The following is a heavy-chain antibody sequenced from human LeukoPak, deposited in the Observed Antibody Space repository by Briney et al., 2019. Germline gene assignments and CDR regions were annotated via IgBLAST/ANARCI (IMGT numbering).Heavy chain of an antibody. CDR2: IGDSGGGDT. V-gene: IGHV3-23*01. J-gene: IGHJ4*02. CDR3: AKDDASGSYSHY. CDR1: GFTFGSYA. D-gene: IGHD1-26*01. Sequence: PGGSLRLSCAASGFTFGSYAMTWVRRSPGKGLEWVSIIGDSGGGDTYYPDSVKGRFTISRDNSKNTLYLQMKSLRAEDTAVYYCAKDDASGSYSHYWGQGTLVSVSS.